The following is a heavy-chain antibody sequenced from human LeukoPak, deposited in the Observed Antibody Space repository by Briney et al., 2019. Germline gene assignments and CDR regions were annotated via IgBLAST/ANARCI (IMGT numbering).Heavy chain of an antibody. CDR2: IYYSGTT. CDR3: AKGGKGFPLGLRFDS. Sequence: SETLSLTCTVSGGSVNSGVYYWSWIRQPPGMELEWIGYIYYSGTTNYNPSLKSRVTISVDTSKNQFSLKLTSLTAADTAVYYCAKGGKGFPLGLRFDSWGQGTLVSVSS. CDR1: GGSVNSGVYY. V-gene: IGHV4-61*08. J-gene: IGHJ4*02. D-gene: IGHD2-21*01.